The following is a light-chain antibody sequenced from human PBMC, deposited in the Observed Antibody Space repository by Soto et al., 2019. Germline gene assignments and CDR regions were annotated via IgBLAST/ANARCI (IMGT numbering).Light chain of an antibody. Sequence: ELMFKPSPATLSLTPGERAPPYCRASQSVSSYLAWYQQNPAQAPPLLIYDSSNRATGIPPRFSGSGSGTDFTLPISSLQTEDFAVYYCQQRSNWPPITCGQGTRRAIK. CDR1: QSVSSY. V-gene: IGKV3-11*01. CDR3: QQRSNWPPIT. J-gene: IGKJ5*01. CDR2: DSS.